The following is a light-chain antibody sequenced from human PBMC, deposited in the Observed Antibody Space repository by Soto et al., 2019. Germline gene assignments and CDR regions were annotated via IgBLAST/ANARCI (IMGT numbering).Light chain of an antibody. CDR3: QAWDSSVV. CDR1: KLGDKY. J-gene: IGLJ2*01. CDR2: QDS. Sequence: SYELTQPPSVSVSPGQTASITCSGDKLGDKYACWYQQKPGQSPVLVIYQDSKRPSGIPERFSGSNSGNTVTLTISGTQAMDEADYYCQAWDSSVVFGGGTKVTVL. V-gene: IGLV3-1*01.